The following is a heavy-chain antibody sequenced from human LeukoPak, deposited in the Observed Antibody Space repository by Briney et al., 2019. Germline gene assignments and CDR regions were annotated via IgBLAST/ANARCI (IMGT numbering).Heavy chain of an antibody. J-gene: IGHJ1*01. V-gene: IGHV3-23*01. Sequence: VGCLRPSSAASGFTFSSYAMSWVCQAPGKRLEWVSAISGSGYSQYYGDSVMGRFPISRDNSNNTLYLQMNSLRAEDTAVYYCAKDKWSAARYFQHWGQGTLVTVSS. D-gene: IGHD6-6*01. CDR1: GFTFSSYA. CDR2: ISGSGYSQ. CDR3: AKDKWSAARYFQH.